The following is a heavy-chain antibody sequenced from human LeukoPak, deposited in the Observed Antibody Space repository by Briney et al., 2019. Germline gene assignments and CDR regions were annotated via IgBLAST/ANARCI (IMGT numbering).Heavy chain of an antibody. V-gene: IGHV3-23*01. CDR1: GFXFSSYA. CDR3: AKHWNYDILTGYSPHFDY. D-gene: IGHD3-9*01. CDR2: ISGSGGST. J-gene: IGHJ4*02. Sequence: GGSLRLSCAASGFXFSSYAISWVRQAPGKGLEWGSGISGSGGSTYYADSVKGRFTISRDNSKNTLYLKMNSLRAEDTGGYYCAKHWNYDILTGYSPHFDYWGQGTLVTVSS.